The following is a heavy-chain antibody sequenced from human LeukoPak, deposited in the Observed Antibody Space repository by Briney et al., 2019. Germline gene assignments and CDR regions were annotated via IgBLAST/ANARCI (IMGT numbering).Heavy chain of an antibody. Sequence: GGSLRLSCAASGFTLSSFSMHWVRQSPGRGLEYVSAINYKGGTTYYADSVKGRFTISRDNSKNTLYLQMASLRDEDMGVYYCARVGPGTAFDYWGQGTLVTVSS. CDR1: GFTLSSFS. CDR2: INYKGGTT. D-gene: IGHD3-10*01. CDR3: ARVGPGTAFDY. V-gene: IGHV3-64*02. J-gene: IGHJ4*02.